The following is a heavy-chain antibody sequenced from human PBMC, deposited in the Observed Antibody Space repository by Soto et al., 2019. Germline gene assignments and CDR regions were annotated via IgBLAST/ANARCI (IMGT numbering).Heavy chain of an antibody. CDR1: XXXFXNYE. V-gene: IGHV3-64*01. Sequence: EAQLVESGGGLVQPGGSLRXXCAXSXXXFXNYEMHWVRQAPGKGLEYVSGISNNGAHTDYAKSVKGRFTISRDNSENTLYLQMGSLRAEDMALYYCARRGYGSRWPNVYMDVWGKGTTVTVSS. CDR3: ARRGYGSRWPNVYMDV. J-gene: IGHJ6*03. CDR2: ISNNGAHT. D-gene: IGHD6-13*01.